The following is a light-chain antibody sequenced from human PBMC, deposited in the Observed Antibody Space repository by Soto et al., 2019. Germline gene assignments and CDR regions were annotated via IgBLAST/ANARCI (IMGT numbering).Light chain of an antibody. V-gene: IGKV3-20*01. Sequence: EIVLTQSPGTLSLSPGERATLSCRASQRVSSNNLSWYQQRPGQAPRVVIYGASTRATGIPERFSGSGSGTDFTLPISRLEPEDFAVYYCQQYGRSPFTFGPGTKVDIK. CDR2: GAS. J-gene: IGKJ3*01. CDR3: QQYGRSPFT. CDR1: QRVSSNN.